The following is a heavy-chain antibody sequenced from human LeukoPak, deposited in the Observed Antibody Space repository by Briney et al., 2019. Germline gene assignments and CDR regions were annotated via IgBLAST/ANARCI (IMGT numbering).Heavy chain of an antibody. D-gene: IGHD6-19*01. J-gene: IGHJ1*01. CDR2: INHSGST. CDR1: GGSFSGYY. CDR3: ARVWYSSGWSREGYFQH. V-gene: IGHV4-34*01. Sequence: SETLSLTCAVYGGSFSGYYWSLIRQPPGKGLEWSGEINHSGSTNYKPSLKSRVTISVDTSKTQFSLKLSSVTAADTAVYYCARVWYSSGWSREGYFQHWGQGTLVTVSS.